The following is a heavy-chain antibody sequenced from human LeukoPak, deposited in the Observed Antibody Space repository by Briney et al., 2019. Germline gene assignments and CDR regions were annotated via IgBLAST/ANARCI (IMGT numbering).Heavy chain of an antibody. D-gene: IGHD6-19*01. J-gene: IGHJ4*02. Sequence: EASVKVSCKASGYTFTSYYMHWVRQAPGQGLEWMGIINPSGGSTSYAQKFQGRVTITRDTSASTAYMELSSLRSEDTAVFYCARAPSSGWYYDYWGQGTLVTVSS. CDR1: GYTFTSYY. V-gene: IGHV1-46*01. CDR2: INPSGGST. CDR3: ARAPSSGWYYDY.